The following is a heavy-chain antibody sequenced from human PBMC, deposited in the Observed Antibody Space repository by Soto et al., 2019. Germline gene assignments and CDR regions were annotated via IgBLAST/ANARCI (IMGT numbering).Heavy chain of an antibody. D-gene: IGHD3-3*01. Sequence: SETLSLTCTVSGASVSSGTYYWSWIRQPPGKGLEWIGYISYSGSTNYNPSLKSRVTMSVDTSKNQFSLKLNSVTAADTAMYHCGRARSAYSRGVGYWGQGSLVTVSS. CDR1: GASVSSGTYY. J-gene: IGHJ4*02. V-gene: IGHV4-61*01. CDR2: ISYSGST. CDR3: GRARSAYSRGVGY.